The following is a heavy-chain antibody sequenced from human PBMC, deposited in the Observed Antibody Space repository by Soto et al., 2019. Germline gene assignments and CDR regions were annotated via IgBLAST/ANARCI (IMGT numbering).Heavy chain of an antibody. CDR3: ASRGIAAPGIRVY. V-gene: IGHV4-4*02. Sequence: SETLSLTCAFSGSSISSRNWLCLVLQPPGKGLGWIVEIYHSGSNNYNPSLKSRVTISVEKSKNQFSLKLSSVTAADTAVYYCASRGIAAPGIRVYWGQGTLVTVSS. D-gene: IGHD6-13*01. J-gene: IGHJ4*02. CDR2: IYHSGSN. CDR1: GSSISSRNW.